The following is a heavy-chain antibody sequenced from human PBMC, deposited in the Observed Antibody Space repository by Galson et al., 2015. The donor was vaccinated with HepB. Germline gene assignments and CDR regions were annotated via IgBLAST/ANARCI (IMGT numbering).Heavy chain of an antibody. D-gene: IGHD2-2*01. CDR2: IATGNTHM. Sequence: SLRLSCAASGFTLSTYNMNWVRQAPGKGLEWVLFIATGNTHMKYAESVKGRFTISRDDAKNSLYLQMSSLRAEDTAIYYCARDLSTSRRAYDIWGQGTLVTVSS. J-gene: IGHJ3*02. CDR3: ARDLSTSRRAYDI. V-gene: IGHV3-21*01. CDR1: GFTLSTYN.